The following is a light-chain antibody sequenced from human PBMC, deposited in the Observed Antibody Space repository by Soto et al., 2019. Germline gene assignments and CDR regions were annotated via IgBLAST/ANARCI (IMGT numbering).Light chain of an antibody. CDR3: QQYNNWPPGNT. CDR2: GAS. J-gene: IGKJ2*01. V-gene: IGKV3-20*01. CDR1: QSVSNNY. Sequence: EIVLTQSPGTLSLSPGERATLSCRASQSVSNNYLAWYQQKPGQAPRLLIYGASNRATGIPDRFSGSGSGTDFTLTISRLEPEDFAVYYCQQYNNWPPGNTFGQGTKLEIK.